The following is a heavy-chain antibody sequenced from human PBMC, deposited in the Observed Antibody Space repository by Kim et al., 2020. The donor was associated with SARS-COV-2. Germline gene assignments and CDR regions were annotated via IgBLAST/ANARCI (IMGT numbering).Heavy chain of an antibody. V-gene: IGHV4-39*01. CDR2: IYYSGST. CDR1: GGSISSSSYY. Sequence: SETLSLTCTVSGGSISSSSYYWGWIRQPPGKGLEWIGSIYYSGSTYYNPSLKSRVTISVDTSKNQFSLKLSSVTAADTAVYYCARHGTTYVSSGPLGYWGQGTLVTVSS. J-gene: IGHJ4*02. D-gene: IGHD3-22*01. CDR3: ARHGTTYVSSGPLGY.